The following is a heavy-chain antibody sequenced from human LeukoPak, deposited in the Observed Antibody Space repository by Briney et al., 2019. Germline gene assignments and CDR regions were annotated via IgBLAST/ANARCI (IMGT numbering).Heavy chain of an antibody. J-gene: IGHJ4*02. CDR2: ISGSGSST. CDR1: VFTLRGYT. D-gene: IGHD2-15*01. Sequence: HPGGSLRLSCAASVFTLRGYTIKWVRQAPGKGPEWDSAISGSGSSTYYADSMKGRFTISRDNSKNTLYLQMNSLRAEDTAVYYCAKDKVGYCSGGSCYPPTCFDYWGQGTLVTVSS. CDR3: AKDKVGYCSGGSCYPPTCFDY. V-gene: IGHV3-23*01.